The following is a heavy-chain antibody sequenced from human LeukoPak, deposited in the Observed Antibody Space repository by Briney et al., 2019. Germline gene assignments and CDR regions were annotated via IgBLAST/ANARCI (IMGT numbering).Heavy chain of an antibody. CDR1: GGSISGSSYY. CDR2: VYYSGST. V-gene: IGHV4-39*07. Sequence: SETLSLTCTVSGGSISGSSYYWGWIRQPPGKGLEWIGSVYYSGSTYYNPSLKSRVTISVDTSKNQFSLKLSSVTAADTAVYYCARVGCSYGSHYFDYWGQGTLVTVSS. CDR3: ARVGCSYGSHYFDY. J-gene: IGHJ4*02. D-gene: IGHD5-18*01.